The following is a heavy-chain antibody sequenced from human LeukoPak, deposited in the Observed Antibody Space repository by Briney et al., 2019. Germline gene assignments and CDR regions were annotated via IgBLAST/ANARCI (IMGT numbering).Heavy chain of an antibody. CDR2: INPSGGST. V-gene: IGHV1-46*01. D-gene: IGHD5-12*01. Sequence: VASVKVSCKASGYTFTSYYMHWVRQAPGQGLEWMGIINPSGGSTSYAQKFQGRVTMTRDTSTSTDYMELSSLRSEDTAVYYCASPYSGYDSHYYGMDVWGQGTTVTVSS. CDR1: GYTFTSYY. CDR3: ASPYSGYDSHYYGMDV. J-gene: IGHJ6*02.